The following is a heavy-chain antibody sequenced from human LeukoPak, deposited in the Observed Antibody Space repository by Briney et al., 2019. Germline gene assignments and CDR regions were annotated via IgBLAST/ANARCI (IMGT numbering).Heavy chain of an antibody. J-gene: IGHJ5*02. CDR2: INPSGGST. V-gene: IGHV1-46*01. CDR3: ARDVSTTPSATWFDP. Sequence: GASVKVSCKASGYTFTSYYMHWVRQAPGQELEWMGIINPSGGSTSYAQKFQGRVTMTRDMSTSTVYMELSSLRSEDTAVYYCARDVSTTPSATWFDPWGQGTLVTVSS. CDR1: GYTFTSYY. D-gene: IGHD1-26*01.